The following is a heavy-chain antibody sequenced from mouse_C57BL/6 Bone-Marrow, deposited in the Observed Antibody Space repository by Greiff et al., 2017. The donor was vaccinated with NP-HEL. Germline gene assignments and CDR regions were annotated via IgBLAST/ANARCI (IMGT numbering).Heavy chain of an antibody. Sequence: VQLKESGAELVRPGASVKLSCTASGFNIKDDYMHWVKQRPEQGLEWIGWIDPENGDTEYASKFQGKATITADTSSNTAYLQLSSLTSEDTAVYYCTTVYYSNRFDYWGQGTTLTVSS. D-gene: IGHD2-5*01. CDR1: GFNIKDDY. CDR3: TTVYYSNRFDY. J-gene: IGHJ2*01. CDR2: IDPENGDT. V-gene: IGHV14-4*01.